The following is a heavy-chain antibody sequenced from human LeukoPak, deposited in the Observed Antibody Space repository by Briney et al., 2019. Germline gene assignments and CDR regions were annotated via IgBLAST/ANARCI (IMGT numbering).Heavy chain of an antibody. CDR1: GFTVSSNY. Sequence: GSLRLSCAASGFTVSSNYMSWVRQAPGKGLEWVSVIYSGGSTYYADSVKGRFTISRDNSKNTLYLQMNSLRAEDTAVYYCARSPSTGAWFDPWGQGTLVTVSS. D-gene: IGHD1-1*01. CDR3: ARSPSTGAWFDP. V-gene: IGHV3-66*01. CDR2: IYSGGST. J-gene: IGHJ5*02.